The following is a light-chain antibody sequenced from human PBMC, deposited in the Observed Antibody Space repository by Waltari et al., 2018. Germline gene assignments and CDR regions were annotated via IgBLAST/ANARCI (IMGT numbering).Light chain of an antibody. CDR1: SLTIFY. CDR3: NSRDTRGNHVL. Sequence: AALTQDPAMSVDLGAKVTIPFRGQSLTIFYENWYQQKPGQAPLRVLYDENKRPSGIPDRFSGSSSGSSASLTITGAQAEDEAAYYCNSRDTRGNHVLFGGGTKLTVL. CDR2: DEN. V-gene: IGLV3-19*01. J-gene: IGLJ2*01.